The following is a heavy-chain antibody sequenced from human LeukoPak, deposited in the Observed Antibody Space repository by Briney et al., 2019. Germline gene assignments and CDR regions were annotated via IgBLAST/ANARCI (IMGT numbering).Heavy chain of an antibody. CDR1: GFTFSSCW. J-gene: IGHJ4*02. CDR3: ARARYSYGYWAYFDY. V-gene: IGHV3-7*01. D-gene: IGHD5-18*01. CDR2: INQDGSEK. Sequence: GGSLRLSCAASGFTFSSCWMSWVRQAPGKGLEWVANINQDGSEKYYVDSVRGRFTISRDNAKNSLYLQMNSLRAEDTAVYYCARARYSYGYWAYFDYWGQGTLVTVSS.